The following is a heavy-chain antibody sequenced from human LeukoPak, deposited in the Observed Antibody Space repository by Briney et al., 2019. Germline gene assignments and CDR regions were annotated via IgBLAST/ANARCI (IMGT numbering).Heavy chain of an antibody. CDR3: ARDAGYCSGGSCYSYYYYYMDV. V-gene: IGHV3-20*04. Sequence: GGSLRLSCAASGFTFDDYGMSWVRQAPGKGLEWVSGINWNGGSTGYADSVKGRFTISRDNAKNSLYLQMNSLRAEDTAVYYCARDAGYCSGGSCYSYYYYYMDVWGKGTTVTVSS. CDR2: INWNGGST. D-gene: IGHD2-15*01. J-gene: IGHJ6*03. CDR1: GFTFDDYG.